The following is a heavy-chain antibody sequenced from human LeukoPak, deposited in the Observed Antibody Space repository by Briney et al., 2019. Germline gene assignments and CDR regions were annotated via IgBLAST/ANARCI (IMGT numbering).Heavy chain of an antibody. J-gene: IGHJ4*02. CDR2: ISYDGSTQ. Sequence: GRSLRLSCAASGFTFSSYGMHSVRQAPGKGLEWVSVISYDGSTQYYADSVKGRFTISKDNSKNTLYLQMNSLRTKETAVYYCAKDPLMQGELGDWGQGSLVTVYS. CDR3: AKDPLMQGELGD. D-gene: IGHD1-26*01. V-gene: IGHV3-30*18. CDR1: GFTFSSYG.